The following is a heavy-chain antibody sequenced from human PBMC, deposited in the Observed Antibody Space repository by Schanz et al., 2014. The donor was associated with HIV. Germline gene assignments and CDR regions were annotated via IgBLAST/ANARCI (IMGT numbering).Heavy chain of an antibody. V-gene: IGHV1-8*02. CDR3: ARARAKIEGRPVGNWFDP. J-gene: IGHJ5*02. D-gene: IGHD6-6*01. CDR1: GYTFSGHY. CDR2: INPNSGHT. Sequence: QVQLMQSGAEVKEPGASVKVSCKASGYTFSGHYLHWVRQAPGQGLEWMGWINPNSGHTGYAQKFQGRVDMTRTTSISTAYMELRGLTSEDTAVYFCARARAKIEGRPVGNWFDPWGQGTLVTVSS.